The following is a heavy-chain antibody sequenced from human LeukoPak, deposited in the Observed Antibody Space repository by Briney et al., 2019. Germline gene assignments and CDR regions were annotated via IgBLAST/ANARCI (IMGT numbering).Heavy chain of an antibody. Sequence: GGSLRLSCAASGFTFSSYSMNWVRQAPGKGLEWVSSISSSSSYINYADSVKGRFTISRDNAKNSLYLQMNSLRAEDTAVYYCARDRGSTSCLDYWGQGTLVTVSS. V-gene: IGHV3-21*01. J-gene: IGHJ4*02. CDR2: ISSSSSYI. D-gene: IGHD2-2*01. CDR1: GFTFSSYS. CDR3: ARDRGSTSCLDY.